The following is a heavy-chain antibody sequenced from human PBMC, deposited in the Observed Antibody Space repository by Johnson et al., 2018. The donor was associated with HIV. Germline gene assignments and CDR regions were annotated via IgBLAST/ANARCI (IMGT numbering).Heavy chain of an antibody. CDR3: VRDVGPLDI. V-gene: IGHV3-30-3*01. Sequence: QVQLVESGGGVVQPGRSLRLSCAASGFTFSNYAMHWVRQAPGKGLEWVAVISYDGSNKYYADSVKGRFTISRDNARNSLYLQMNSLRVEDTAVYYCVRDVGPLDIWGQGTLVTVS. J-gene: IGHJ3*02. CDR2: ISYDGSNK. CDR1: GFTFSNYA.